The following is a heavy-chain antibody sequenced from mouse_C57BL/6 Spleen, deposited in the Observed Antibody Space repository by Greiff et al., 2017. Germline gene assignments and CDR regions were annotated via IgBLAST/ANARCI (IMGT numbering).Heavy chain of an antibody. V-gene: IGHV1-59*01. CDR3: SRLGY. J-gene: IGHJ2*01. CDR1: GYTFTSYW. Sequence: QVQLQQPGAELVRPGTSVKLSCKASGYTFTSYWMHWVKQRPGQGLEWIGVIDPSDSYTNYNQKFKGKATLTVDPSSSTAYMQLSSLASEDSAVYYCSRLGYWGQGTTLTVSS. CDR2: IDPSDSYT.